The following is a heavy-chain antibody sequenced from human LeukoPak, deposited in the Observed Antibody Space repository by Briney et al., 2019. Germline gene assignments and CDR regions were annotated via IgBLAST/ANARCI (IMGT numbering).Heavy chain of an antibody. J-gene: IGHJ3*02. V-gene: IGHV3-30*18. D-gene: IGHD5-12*01. CDR1: GFTFSTYG. Sequence: PGGSLRLSCAASGFTFSTYGMHWVRQAPGKGLEWVAAVSNDGSDKYYADSVKGRSTISRDNSKNTLYLQMNSLRAEDTALYYCAKGGGYGGYDTDAFDIWGQGTMVTVSS. CDR2: VSNDGSDK. CDR3: AKGGGYGGYDTDAFDI.